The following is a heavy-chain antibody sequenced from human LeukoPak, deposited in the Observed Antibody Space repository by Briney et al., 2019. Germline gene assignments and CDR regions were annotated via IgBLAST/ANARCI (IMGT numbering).Heavy chain of an antibody. J-gene: IGHJ5*02. Sequence: GGSLRLSCAVSGFTFRSYWMSWVRQAPGKGLEWVSSISSSSNYIYYADSVKGRFTISRDNAKNSLYLQMNSLRAEDTAVYYCARCSSTTCYPGWSYRFDPWGQGTLVTVSS. CDR1: GFTFRSYW. CDR2: ISSSSNYI. CDR3: ARCSSTTCYPGWSYRFDP. V-gene: IGHV3-21*01. D-gene: IGHD2-2*01.